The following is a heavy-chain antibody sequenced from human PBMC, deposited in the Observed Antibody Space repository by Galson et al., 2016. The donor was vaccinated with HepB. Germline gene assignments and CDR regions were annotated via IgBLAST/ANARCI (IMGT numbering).Heavy chain of an antibody. Sequence: SETLSLTCGVSGGSISGTNWWSWVRQPPGKGLEWIGEIYHTGSTNYNPSLKSRVTISIDKSKNQFSLKLTSVTAADTAVYYCAPRGTTEAFDIWGQGTMVTVSS. CDR1: GGSISGTNW. D-gene: IGHD3-16*01. J-gene: IGHJ3*02. V-gene: IGHV4-4*02. CDR3: APRGTTEAFDI. CDR2: IYHTGST.